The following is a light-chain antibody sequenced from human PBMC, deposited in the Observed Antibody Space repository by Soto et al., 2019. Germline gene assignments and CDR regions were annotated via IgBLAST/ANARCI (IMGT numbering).Light chain of an antibody. V-gene: IGKV3-20*01. Sequence: EIVLTQSPGTLSLSPGERATLSCRASQSVSSNYLAWYQRKPGQAPRLLIYGASSRATDIPRRFSGSGSGKDSTLTITRLEPEDLAVYYCKQYGSSPPTFALGTKVEF. J-gene: IGKJ1*01. CDR2: GAS. CDR1: QSVSSNY. CDR3: KQYGSSPPT.